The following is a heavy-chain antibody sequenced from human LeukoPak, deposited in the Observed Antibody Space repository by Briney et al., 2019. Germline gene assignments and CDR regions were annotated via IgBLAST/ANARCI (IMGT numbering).Heavy chain of an antibody. D-gene: IGHD2-15*01. V-gene: IGHV4-34*01. CDR2: INHSGST. CDR3: ARDTVVFDY. Sequence: SETLSLTCAVYGGSFSGYYWSWILQPPGKGLEWIGEINHSGSTNYNPSLKSRVTISVDTSKNQFSLKLSSVTAADTAVYYCARDTVVFDYWGQGTLVTVSS. CDR1: GGSFSGYY. J-gene: IGHJ4*02.